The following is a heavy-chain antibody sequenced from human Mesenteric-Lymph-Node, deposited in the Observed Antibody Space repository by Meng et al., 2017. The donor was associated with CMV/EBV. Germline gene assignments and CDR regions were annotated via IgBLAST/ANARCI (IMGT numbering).Heavy chain of an antibody. CDR1: GYTFSSYG. V-gene: IGHV1-18*01. Sequence: SGYTFSSYGISWVRQAPGQGLEWMGWISAYNGNTNYAQKLQGRVTMTTDTSTSTAYMELRSLRSDDTAVYYCATLPRYDFWSGSYDYWGQGTLVTVSS. D-gene: IGHD3-3*01. J-gene: IGHJ4*02. CDR2: ISAYNGNT. CDR3: ATLPRYDFWSGSYDY.